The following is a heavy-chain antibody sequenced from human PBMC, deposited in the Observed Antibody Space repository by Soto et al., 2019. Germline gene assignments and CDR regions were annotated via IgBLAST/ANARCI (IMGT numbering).Heavy chain of an antibody. Sequence: HVQLQESGPGLVKPSGTLSLTCAVSNGSISSSNWWNWVRQPPGMELEWIGEIYRTGSTNYNPSLKSRVTISVDKSKNQFSLRLNSVTAADTAVYYCARAVAGLDFDYWGQGTLVTVSS. D-gene: IGHD6-19*01. CDR2: IYRTGST. CDR3: ARAVAGLDFDY. V-gene: IGHV4-4*02. J-gene: IGHJ4*02. CDR1: NGSISSSNW.